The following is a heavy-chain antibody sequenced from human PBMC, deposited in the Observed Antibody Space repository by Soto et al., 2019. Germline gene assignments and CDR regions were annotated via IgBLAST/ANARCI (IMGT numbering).Heavy chain of an antibody. CDR1: GFTFSSYG. D-gene: IGHD3-10*01. Sequence: GGSLRLSCAASGFTFSSYGMHWVRQAPGKGLEWVAVIWYDGSNKYYADSVKGRFTISRDNSKNTLYLQMNSLRAEDTAVYYCARDNVLGETLNWFDPWGQGTLVTVSS. CDR3: ARDNVLGETLNWFDP. CDR2: IWYDGSNK. V-gene: IGHV3-33*01. J-gene: IGHJ5*02.